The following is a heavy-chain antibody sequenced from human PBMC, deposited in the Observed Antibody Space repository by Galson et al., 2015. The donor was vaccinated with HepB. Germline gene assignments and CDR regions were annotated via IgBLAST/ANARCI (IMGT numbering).Heavy chain of an antibody. CDR3: VRGLYEFWGGYRPDTFDL. CDR2: ISSSSNYI. V-gene: IGHV3-21*06. CDR1: GFALNSYT. Sequence: SLRLSCATSGFALNSYTVNWIRQAPGKGLEWVASISSSSNYIPTVDSAQGQVTIARDNAKHSMDVQMNGLREDDTAVYFCVRGLYEFWGGYRPDTFDLWGQGTMVTVSS. J-gene: IGHJ3*01. D-gene: IGHD3/OR15-3a*01.